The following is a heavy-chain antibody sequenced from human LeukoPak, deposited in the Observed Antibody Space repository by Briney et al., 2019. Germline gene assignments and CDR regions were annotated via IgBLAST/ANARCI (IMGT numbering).Heavy chain of an antibody. CDR2: ISGSGGST. CDR3: AKDGGLWVSAHWGNS. Sequence: GGSLRLSCAASGFTFSSYAMSWVRQAPGKGLEWVSAISGSGGSTYYADSVKGRFTVSRDDSKNTLYLQMNSLRAEDTAVYYCAKDGGLWVSAHWGNSWGRGTLVTVSS. D-gene: IGHD3-16*01. CDR1: GFTFSSYA. J-gene: IGHJ4*02. V-gene: IGHV3-23*01.